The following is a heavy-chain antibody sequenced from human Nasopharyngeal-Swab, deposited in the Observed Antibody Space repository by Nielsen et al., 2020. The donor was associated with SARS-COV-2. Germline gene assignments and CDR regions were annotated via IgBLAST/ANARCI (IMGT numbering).Heavy chain of an antibody. D-gene: IGHD5-18*01. Sequence: SETLSLTCTVSGGSISSGGYYWIWIRQHPGTGLEWIGYIYYSGSTYYNPSLKSRVTISVDTSKNQFSLKLSSVTAADTAVYYCARDFLGRGYSYGYEDYYYYGMDVWGQGTTVTVSS. CDR1: GGSISSGGYY. V-gene: IGHV4-31*03. CDR3: ARDFLGRGYSYGYEDYYYYGMDV. CDR2: IYYSGST. J-gene: IGHJ6*02.